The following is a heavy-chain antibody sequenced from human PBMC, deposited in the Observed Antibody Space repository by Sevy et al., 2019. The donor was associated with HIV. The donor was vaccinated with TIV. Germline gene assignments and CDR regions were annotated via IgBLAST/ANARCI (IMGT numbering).Heavy chain of an antibody. CDR3: ARHERAVDYYYYGMDV. D-gene: IGHD1-1*01. V-gene: IGHV4-39*01. J-gene: IGHJ6*01. Sequence: SETLSLTCTVSGGSISSSSYYWGWIRQPPGKGLEWIGSIYYSGSTYYNPSLKSRVTISVDTSKNQFSLKLSSVTAADTAMYYGARHERAVDYYYYGMDVWGQWTTVTVSS. CDR1: GGSISSSSYY. CDR2: IYYSGST.